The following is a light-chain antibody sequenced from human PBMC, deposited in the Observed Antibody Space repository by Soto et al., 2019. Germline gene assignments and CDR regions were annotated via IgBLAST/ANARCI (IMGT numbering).Light chain of an antibody. CDR1: QSIRSF. CDR2: DAS. V-gene: IGKV1-39*01. Sequence: DIQMTQSPSSLSASVGDRVSITCRASQSIRSFLNWYQQKPGKAPKLLIYDASGFQSGVPSRISGSGSGTDFTLTISSLQPEDFATYYCQQTYSVPLTFGPGTKVDIK. CDR3: QQTYSVPLT. J-gene: IGKJ3*01.